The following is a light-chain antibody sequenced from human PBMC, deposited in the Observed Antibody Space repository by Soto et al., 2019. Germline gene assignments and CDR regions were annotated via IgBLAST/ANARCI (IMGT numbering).Light chain of an antibody. J-gene: IGKJ2*01. CDR3: QQTYMVPYT. V-gene: IGKV1-39*01. Sequence: DIQMTQSPSSLSASVGDRVTITCRASQSVSTYLNWYSQKSGEALQFLIHGVSKLEHGTPSRFSGSGLATDFSHTINTLEPEDFAVYFCQQTYMVPYTFGQGTKVEI. CDR1: QSVSTY. CDR2: GVS.